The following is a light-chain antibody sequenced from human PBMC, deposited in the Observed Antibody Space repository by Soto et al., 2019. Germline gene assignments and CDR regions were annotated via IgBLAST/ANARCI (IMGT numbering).Light chain of an antibody. CDR3: MQATPSPWT. J-gene: IGKJ1*01. V-gene: IGKV2-24*01. CDR1: QALEHSDGHTY. Sequence: DIVLTQTPLSSHVTLGQPASISCTSSQALEHSDGHTYLSWLHQRPGQPPRLLIYRASRRFSGVPDRFSGRGSGTHFTLHISRVEAEDVGIYYCMQATPSPWTFGPGTKVDI. CDR2: RAS.